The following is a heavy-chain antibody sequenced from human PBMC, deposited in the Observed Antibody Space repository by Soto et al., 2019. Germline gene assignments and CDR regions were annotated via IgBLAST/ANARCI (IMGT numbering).Heavy chain of an antibody. J-gene: IGHJ4*02. CDR1: GGSISNDR. V-gene: IGHV4-4*07. CDR3: TRGTFETTALFY. D-gene: IGHD4-17*01. Sequence: SETLSLTCTVSGGSISNDRWSWVRQPAGKGLEWIGRIFASGRTNYNPSLQSRVTMSVDTSKNQFSLTMTSLAAADTAVYYCTRGTFETTALFYYGQGFAGTVST. CDR2: IFASGRT.